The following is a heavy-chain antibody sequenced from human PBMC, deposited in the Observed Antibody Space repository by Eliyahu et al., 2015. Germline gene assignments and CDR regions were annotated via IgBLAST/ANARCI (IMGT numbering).Heavy chain of an antibody. Sequence: GSGGSTYYADSVKGRFTVSRDNSKNTLYLQMNSLRAEDTAVYYCAKALQSYVWGSYREIDYWGQGTLVTVSS. CDR2: GSGGST. CDR3: AKALQSYVWGSYREIDY. V-gene: IGHV3-23*01. D-gene: IGHD3-16*02. J-gene: IGHJ4*02.